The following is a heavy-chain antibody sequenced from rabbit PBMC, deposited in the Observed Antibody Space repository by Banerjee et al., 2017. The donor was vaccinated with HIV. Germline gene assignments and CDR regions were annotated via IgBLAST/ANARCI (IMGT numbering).Heavy chain of an antibody. D-gene: IGHD6-1*01. J-gene: IGHJ4*01. CDR1: GFDFSSYG. V-gene: IGHV1S45*01. CDR2: VGAGSSGST. Sequence: QEQLVESGGGLVQPGGSLKLSCKAPGFDFSSYGVSWVRQAPGKGLEWIACVGAGSSGSTYYASWAKGRFTISKTSSTTVTLQMTSLTAADTATYFCARDRGITGYAYATYYFNLWGQGTLVTVS. CDR3: ARDRGITGYAYATYYFNL.